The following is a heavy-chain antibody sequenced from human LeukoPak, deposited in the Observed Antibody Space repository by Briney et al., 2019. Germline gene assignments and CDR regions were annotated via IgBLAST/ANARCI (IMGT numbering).Heavy chain of an antibody. CDR2: ISAYNGNT. D-gene: IGHD3-22*01. Sequence: ASVKVSCKTSGYTFSNYGISWVRQAPGQGLEWMGWISAYNGNTNYAQKLQGRVTMTTDTSTSTAYMELRSLRSDDTAVYYCAREGYYYDSSGYCLDYWGQGTLVTVSS. CDR3: AREGYYYDSSGYCLDY. CDR1: GYTFSNYG. V-gene: IGHV1-18*01. J-gene: IGHJ4*02.